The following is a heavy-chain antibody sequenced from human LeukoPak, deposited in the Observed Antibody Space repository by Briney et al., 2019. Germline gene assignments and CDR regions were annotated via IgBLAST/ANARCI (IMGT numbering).Heavy chain of an antibody. CDR1: GFTFSSYE. D-gene: IGHD3-22*01. Sequence: PGGSLTLSCEDSGFTFSSYEMNWVRQAPGKGLEWVARIKSKTDGETTDYAVPVQGNITISKADSKNTLEMQMISVKTEDTDDYYCTTDAMIVPWDYWGQGTLVTVSS. J-gene: IGHJ4*02. CDR2: IKSKTDGETT. CDR3: TTDAMIVPWDY. V-gene: IGHV3-15*01.